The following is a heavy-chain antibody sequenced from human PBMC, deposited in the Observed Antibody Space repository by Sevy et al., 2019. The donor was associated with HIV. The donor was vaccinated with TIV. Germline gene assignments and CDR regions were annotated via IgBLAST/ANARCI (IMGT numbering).Heavy chain of an antibody. V-gene: IGHV3-21*01. D-gene: IGHD3-22*01. CDR1: GFTFSSYS. CDR3: AREGYYYDSSGHYYGGYFDY. Sequence: GGSLRLSCAASGFTFSSYSMNWVRQAPGKGLEWVSSISSSSSYIYYADSVKGRFTIPRDNAKNSLYLQMNSLRAEDTAVYYCAREGYYYDSSGHYYGGYFDYWGQGTLVTVSS. CDR2: ISSSSSYI. J-gene: IGHJ4*02.